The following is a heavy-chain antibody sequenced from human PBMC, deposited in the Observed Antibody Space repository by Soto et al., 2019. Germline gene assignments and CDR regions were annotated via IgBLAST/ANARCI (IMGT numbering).Heavy chain of an antibody. Sequence: EVQLVESGGGLVQPGGSLRLSCAASGFTFSSYSMNWVRQAPGKGLEWVSYISSSSSTIYYADSVKGRFTISRDNAKNSLYLQMNSLRDENRAVYYCAGDSVGAFFRYAFDIWGQGTMVTVSS. D-gene: IGHD1-26*01. CDR1: GFTFSSYS. CDR3: AGDSVGAFFRYAFDI. V-gene: IGHV3-48*02. J-gene: IGHJ3*02. CDR2: ISSSSSTI.